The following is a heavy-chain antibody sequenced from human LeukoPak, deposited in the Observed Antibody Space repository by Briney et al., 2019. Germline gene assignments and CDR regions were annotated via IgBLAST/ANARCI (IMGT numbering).Heavy chain of an antibody. Sequence: GGSLRLSCVASGFTFSNYRMHWVRQAPGKGLVWVSRLNSDGSSTTYADSVKGRFTISRDNAKNTLYLQMNSLRAEDTAVYYCAKRGGSGSYCFDFWGQGTQVTVSS. CDR1: GFTFSNYR. J-gene: IGHJ4*02. CDR2: LNSDGSST. V-gene: IGHV3-74*01. CDR3: AKRGGSGSYCFDF. D-gene: IGHD1-26*01.